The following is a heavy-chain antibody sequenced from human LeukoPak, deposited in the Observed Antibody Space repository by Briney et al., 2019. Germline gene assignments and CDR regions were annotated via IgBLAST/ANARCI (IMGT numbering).Heavy chain of an antibody. V-gene: IGHV3-23*01. Sequence: GSLRLSCAASGFTFTNYAMSWVRQAPGKGLEWVSGISDVEKIPYYSDSVKGRFTIPRDNSKKTVYLQMNNLRAEDTAVYFCARHDSYIPYWGQGIPVTVSS. D-gene: IGHD3-10*01. CDR3: ARHDSYIPY. J-gene: IGHJ4*02. CDR1: GFTFTNYA. CDR2: ISDVEKIP.